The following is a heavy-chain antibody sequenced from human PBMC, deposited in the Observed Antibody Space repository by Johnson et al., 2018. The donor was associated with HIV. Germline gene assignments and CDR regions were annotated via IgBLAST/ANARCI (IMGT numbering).Heavy chain of an antibody. J-gene: IGHJ3*02. CDR1: GFSVSRNH. CDR3: AVTVHSSGWYGGDDAFDI. Sequence: EVQLVESGGGLVQPGGSLRLSCGASGFSVSRNHMNWVRQAPGKGMEWVANINQDGSEKYYVDSVKGRLTISRDNSKNTLYLQMNSLRAEDTALYYCAVTVHSSGWYGGDDAFDIWGQGTMVTVSS. CDR2: INQDGSEK. D-gene: IGHD6-19*01. V-gene: IGHV3-7*02.